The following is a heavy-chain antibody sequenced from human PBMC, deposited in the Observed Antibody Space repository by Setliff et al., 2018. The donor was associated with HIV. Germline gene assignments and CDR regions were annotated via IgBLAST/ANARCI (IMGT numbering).Heavy chain of an antibody. J-gene: IGHJ5*02. D-gene: IGHD3-16*01. CDR2: IYYSGDT. Sequence: SETLSLTCNVSGDSLTSGRYFWGWIRQTPGKGLDWIGTIYYSGDTYYNPSLKSRVSISIDTSKSQVFLRLTSVTAADTAVYYCARGRGGEYHAFWFDPWGQGTLVTVSS. CDR3: ARGRGGEYHAFWFDP. V-gene: IGHV4-39*07. CDR1: GDSLTSGRYF.